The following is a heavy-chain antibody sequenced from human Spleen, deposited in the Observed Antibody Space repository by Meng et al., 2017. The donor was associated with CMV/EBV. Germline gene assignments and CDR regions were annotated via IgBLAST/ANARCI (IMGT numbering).Heavy chain of an antibody. D-gene: IGHD6-19*01. CDR2: ISSSASTI. CDR3: AKDNTGWACDY. CDR1: GFTFNNYE. V-gene: IGHV3-48*03. J-gene: IGHJ4*02. Sequence: GESLKISCAASGFTFNNYEMNWVRQAPGRGPEWVSYISSSASTIYYADSVKGRFTISRDNAKNSLYLQMDSLRAEDSAVYYCAKDNTGWACDYWGQGTLVTVSS.